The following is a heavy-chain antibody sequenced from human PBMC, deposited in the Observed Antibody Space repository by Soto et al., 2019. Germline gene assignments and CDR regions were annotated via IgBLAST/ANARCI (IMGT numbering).Heavy chain of an antibody. Sequence: QVQLVQSGAEVKKPGSSVKVSCKASGGTFSSYAISWVRQAPGQGLEWMGGIIPIFGTANYAQKFQGRVTITADDATSTAYLELSSLRSEDTAVYYCARIPPTHTYSGSWPLDYWGQGTLVTVSS. CDR3: ARIPPTHTYSGSWPLDY. V-gene: IGHV1-69*12. CDR1: GGTFSSYA. J-gene: IGHJ4*02. D-gene: IGHD6-13*01. CDR2: IIPIFGTA.